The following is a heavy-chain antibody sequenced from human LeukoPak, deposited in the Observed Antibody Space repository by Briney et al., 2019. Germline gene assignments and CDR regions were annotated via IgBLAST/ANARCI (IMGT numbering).Heavy chain of an antibody. CDR1: GGSISSSNW. CDR3: ARVAVGYYGSGSYYNWFDP. CDR2: IYHSGST. D-gene: IGHD3-10*01. J-gene: IGHJ5*02. Sequence: SETLSLTCAVSGGSISSSNWWSWVRQPPGKGLEWIGEIYHSGSTNYSPSLKSRVTISVDKSKNQFSLKLSSVTAADTAVYYCARVAVGYYGSGSYYNWFDPWGQGTLVTVSS. V-gene: IGHV4-4*02.